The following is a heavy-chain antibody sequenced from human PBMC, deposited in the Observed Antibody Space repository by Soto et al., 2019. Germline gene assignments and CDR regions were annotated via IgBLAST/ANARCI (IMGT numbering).Heavy chain of an antibody. V-gene: IGHV2-70*01. D-gene: IGHD6-13*01. CDR2: IDWDDDK. CDR3: ARLCFGAAAGRDFDY. J-gene: IGHJ4*02. Sequence: KSGPTLVNPTQTLTLTCTFSGFSLSTSGMCVSWIRQPPGKALEWLALIDWDDDKYYSTSLKTRLTISKDTSKNQVVLTMTNMDPVDTATYYCARLCFGAAAGRDFDYWGQGTLVTVSS. CDR1: GFSLSTSGMC.